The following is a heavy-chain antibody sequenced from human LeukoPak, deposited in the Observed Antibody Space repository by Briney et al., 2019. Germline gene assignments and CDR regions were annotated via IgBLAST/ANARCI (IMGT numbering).Heavy chain of an antibody. CDR2: KYARGSS. CDR3: AGRRVVTDY. D-gene: IGHD3-3*01. J-gene: IGHJ4*02. Sequence: HSETLSLTCTVSGGSISNYYWSWIRQPAGKGLEWIGRKYARGSSNYNPPVQSRVTMSVDTSKNQFSLKLSSVTAADTAVYYCAGRRVVTDYWGQGTLVTVSS. CDR1: GGSISNYY. V-gene: IGHV4-4*07.